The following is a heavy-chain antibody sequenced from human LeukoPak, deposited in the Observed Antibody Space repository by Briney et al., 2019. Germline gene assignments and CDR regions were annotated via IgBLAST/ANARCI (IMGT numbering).Heavy chain of an antibody. CDR2: INHRGST. J-gene: IGHJ5*02. D-gene: IGHD1-1*01. CDR3: ARGGGYYWFDP. Sequence: SETLSLTCAVYGGSLRGDYWSWLRQPPGKGLEWIGEINHRGSTNYNPSLKSRVTISVDTSKNQCSLKLSSVTAADTAVYYCARGGGYYWFDPWGQGTLVTVSS. CDR1: GGSLRGDY. V-gene: IGHV4-34*01.